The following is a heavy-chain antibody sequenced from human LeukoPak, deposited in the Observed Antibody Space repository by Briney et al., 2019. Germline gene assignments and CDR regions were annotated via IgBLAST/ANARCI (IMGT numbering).Heavy chain of an antibody. Sequence: PSETLSLTCTVSGCSISSSSYYWGWMRQPPGKGLEWIGSIYYSGSTYYNPSLKSRVTISVDTSKNQFSLKLSSVTAADTAVYYCARDGYCTNGVCYGEYNWFDPWGQGTLVTVSS. J-gene: IGHJ5*02. CDR2: IYYSGST. V-gene: IGHV4-39*07. CDR1: GCSISSSSYY. CDR3: ARDGYCTNGVCYGEYNWFDP. D-gene: IGHD2-8*01.